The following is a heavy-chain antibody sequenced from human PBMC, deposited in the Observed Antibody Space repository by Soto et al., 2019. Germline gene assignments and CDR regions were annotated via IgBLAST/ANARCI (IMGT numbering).Heavy chain of an antibody. CDR2: IYYSGST. J-gene: IGHJ6*02. CDR3: AVRYSYGYYYYGMDV. D-gene: IGHD5-18*01. Sequence: PSETLSLTCTVSGGSISSSSYYWGWIRQPPGKGLEWIGSIYYSGSTYYNPSLKSRVTISVDTSKNQFSLKLSSVTAADTAAYYCAVRYSYGYYYYGMDVWGQGTTVT. CDR1: GGSISSSSYY. V-gene: IGHV4-39*01.